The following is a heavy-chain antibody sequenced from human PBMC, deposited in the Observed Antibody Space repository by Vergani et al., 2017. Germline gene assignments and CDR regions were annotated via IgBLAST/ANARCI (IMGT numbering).Heavy chain of an antibody. J-gene: IGHJ4*02. CDR2: IYTSGST. D-gene: IGHD1-14*01. V-gene: IGHV4-61*02. CDR3: ARESPNQYYFDY. Sequence: QVQLQESGPGLVKPSQTLSLTCTVSGGPISSGSYYWSWIRQPAGKGLEWIGRIYTSGSTNYNPSLKSRVTMSVDTSKNQFALKLSSVTAADTAVYYCARESPNQYYFDYWGQGTLVTVSS. CDR1: GGPISSGSYY.